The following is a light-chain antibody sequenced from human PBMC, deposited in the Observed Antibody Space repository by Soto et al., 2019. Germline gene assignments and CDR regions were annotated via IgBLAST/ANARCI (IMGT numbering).Light chain of an antibody. CDR2: DAS. CDR3: QQRSNWPPLT. J-gene: IGKJ4*01. CDR1: QSVSRY. V-gene: IGKV3-11*01. Sequence: DIVLTQSPATLSLFPGERAILSCRASQSVSRYLAWYQQKPGQAPRLLMYDASNRAAGIPARFSGSGSGTDFTLTISSLEPEDFAVYYCQQRSNWPPLTFGGGTKVEIK.